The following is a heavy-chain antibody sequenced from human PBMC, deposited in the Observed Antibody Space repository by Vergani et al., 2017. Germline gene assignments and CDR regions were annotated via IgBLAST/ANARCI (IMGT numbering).Heavy chain of an antibody. J-gene: IGHJ4*02. CDR1: GYSFTSYW. Sequence: EVQLVQSGAEVKKPGASLRISCKGSGYSFTSYWISWVRQMPGKGLEWMGRIDPSDSYTNYSPSFQGHVTISADKSISTAYLQWSSLKASDTAMYYCARFFNVLLWFGELSGGGYFDYWGQGTLVTVSS. CDR2: IDPSDSYT. CDR3: ARFFNVLLWFGELSGGGYFDY. V-gene: IGHV5-10-1*03. D-gene: IGHD3-10*01.